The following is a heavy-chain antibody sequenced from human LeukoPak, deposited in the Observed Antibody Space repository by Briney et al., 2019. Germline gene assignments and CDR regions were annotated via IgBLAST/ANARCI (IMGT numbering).Heavy chain of an antibody. J-gene: IGHJ6*02. CDR3: AKHYYAYYCYPDFV. D-gene: IGHD3-10*01. CDR2: ISGSGGST. Sequence: GGSLRLTCAASGFTFSSYALSWVRQAPGKGLEWVSVISGSGGSTYYADSVKGRFTISRDNSKNTLYLQMNSLRAEDTAVYYCAKHYYAYYCYPDFVWGQGNTVTVSS. V-gene: IGHV3-23*01. CDR1: GFTFSSYA.